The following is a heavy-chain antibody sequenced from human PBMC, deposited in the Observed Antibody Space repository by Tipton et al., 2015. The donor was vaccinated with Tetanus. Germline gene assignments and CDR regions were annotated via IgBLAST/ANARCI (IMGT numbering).Heavy chain of an antibody. CDR1: GASMSSSSYY. CDR2: IYYSGSS. J-gene: IGHJ3*01. D-gene: IGHD4-17*01. CDR3: ARPSTTVTPRAFDV. Sequence: TLSLTCNVSGASMSSSSYYWDWIRQPPGKGLVWIGSIYYSGSSYYNPSLESRVTISLDTSKNRFSLKLTSVTAADAAVYYCARPSTTVTPRAFDVWGQGTMVTVSS. V-gene: IGHV4-39*01.